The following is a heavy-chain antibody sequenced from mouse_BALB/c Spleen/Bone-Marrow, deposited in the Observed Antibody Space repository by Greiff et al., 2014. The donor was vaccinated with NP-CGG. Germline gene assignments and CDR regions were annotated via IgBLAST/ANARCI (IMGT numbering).Heavy chain of an antibody. Sequence: EVKLLEFGAELVKPGASVKLSCTASGFNIKDTYMHWVKQRPEQGLEWIGRVDPANGNTKYDPKFQGKATITGDTSSNTAYLQLGSLASEDTAGYYCARWEYYAMDDWGQGTSVTVSS. J-gene: IGHJ4*01. CDR3: ARWEYYAMDD. CDR1: GFNIKDTY. CDR2: VDPANGNT. D-gene: IGHD4-1*01. V-gene: IGHV14-3*02.